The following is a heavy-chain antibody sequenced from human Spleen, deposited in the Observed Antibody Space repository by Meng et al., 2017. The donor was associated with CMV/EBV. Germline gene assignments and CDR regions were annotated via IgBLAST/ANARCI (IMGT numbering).Heavy chain of an antibody. CDR2: INPNSGGT. V-gene: IGHV1-2*02. J-gene: IGHJ4*02. CDR3: ARDGNYYDSRCCGYFDY. CDR1: GYTFTGYY. Sequence: ASVKVSCKASGYTFTGYYMHWVRQAPGQGLEWMGWINPNSGGTNYAQKFQGRVTMTRDTSISTAYMELSSLRAEDTAVYYCARDGNYYDSRCCGYFDYWGQGTLVTVSS. D-gene: IGHD3-22*01.